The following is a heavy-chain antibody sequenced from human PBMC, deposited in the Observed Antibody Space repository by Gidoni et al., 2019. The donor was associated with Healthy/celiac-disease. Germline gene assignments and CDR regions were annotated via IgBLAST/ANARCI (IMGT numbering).Heavy chain of an antibody. CDR3: AKDGFGGITIFGVVIKGMDV. CDR2: ISGSGGST. V-gene: IGHV3-23*01. CDR1: GFTFSSYA. J-gene: IGHJ6*02. Sequence: EVQLLESGGGLVQPGGSLRLSCAASGFTFSSYAMSWVRQAPGKGLAWVSAISGSGGSTYYADSVKGRFTISRDNSKNTLYLQMNSLRAEDTAVYYCAKDGFGGITIFGVVIKGMDVWGQGTTVTVSS. D-gene: IGHD3-3*01.